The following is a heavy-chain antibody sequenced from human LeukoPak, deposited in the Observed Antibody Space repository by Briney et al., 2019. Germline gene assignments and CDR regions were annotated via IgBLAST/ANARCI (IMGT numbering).Heavy chain of an antibody. CDR3: ARDSGYSGYDNDY. CDR1: GYTFTGYY. D-gene: IGHD5-12*01. J-gene: IGHJ4*02. Sequence: ASVKVSCKASGYTFTGYYMHWVRQAPGQGLEWMGWINPNSGGTNYAQKFQGRVTMTRDTSISTAYMELSRLRSDDTAVYYCARDSGYSGYDNDYWGQGTLVTVSS. CDR2: INPNSGGT. V-gene: IGHV1-2*02.